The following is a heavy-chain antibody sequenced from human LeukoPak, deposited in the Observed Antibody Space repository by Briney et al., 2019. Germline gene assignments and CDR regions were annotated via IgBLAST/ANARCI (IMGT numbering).Heavy chain of an antibody. D-gene: IGHD3-3*01. CDR2: VDPEDGET. CDR1: VYTLTELS. V-gene: IGHV1-24*01. CDR3: ATGRRITIFGARYDYYYGMDV. J-gene: IGHJ6*02. Sequence: ASVNVSCKVSVYTLTELSMHWVRQAPGTGQEWMGGVDPEDGETINAQKFQGRVTMSEDTSTDTAYMQLSSLRSEDTAVYYCATGRRITIFGARYDYYYGMDVWGQGTTVTVSS.